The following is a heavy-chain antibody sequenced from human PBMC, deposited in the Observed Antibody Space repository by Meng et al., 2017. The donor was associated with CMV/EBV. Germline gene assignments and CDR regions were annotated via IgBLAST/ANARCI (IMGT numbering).Heavy chain of an antibody. D-gene: IGHD6-13*01. J-gene: IGHJ4*02. CDR1: GSTFGDYF. CDR3: ATPSAGYSSSWYDY. CDR2: IIPIFGTA. V-gene: IGHV1-69*05. Sequence: AFGSTFGDYFMHWVRQAPGQGLEWMGGIIPIFGTANYAQKFQGRVTITTDESTSTAYMELSSLRSEDTAVYYCATPSAGYSSSWYDYWGQGTLVTVSS.